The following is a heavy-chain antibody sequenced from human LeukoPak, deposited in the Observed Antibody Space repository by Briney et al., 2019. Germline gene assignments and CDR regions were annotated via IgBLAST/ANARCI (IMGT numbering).Heavy chain of an antibody. CDR3: ARVEDIVVVPASHYYYGMDV. Sequence: VASVKFSCKASGYPFTSYVISWVRPAPGQGLEWMGWISAYNGNTNYAQKHQGRVTMTTDTSTSTAYMELRSLSSDDTAVYYCARVEDIVVVPASHYYYGMDVWGQGTTVTVSS. CDR2: ISAYNGNT. CDR1: GYPFTSYV. V-gene: IGHV1-18*01. D-gene: IGHD2-2*01. J-gene: IGHJ6*02.